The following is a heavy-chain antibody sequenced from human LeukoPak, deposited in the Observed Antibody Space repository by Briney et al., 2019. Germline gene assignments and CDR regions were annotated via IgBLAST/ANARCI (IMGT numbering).Heavy chain of an antibody. Sequence: GGSLRLSCAASGITFGSYWMTWVRQAPGKGLECVANIKPDGSEKHYVDSVEGRFTICRDNAKNSLFLEMNSLRAEDTAVYYCARGRMAVAGSYEYWGQGTLVTVSS. J-gene: IGHJ4*02. V-gene: IGHV3-7*05. CDR1: GITFGSYW. CDR2: IKPDGSEK. D-gene: IGHD6-19*01. CDR3: ARGRMAVAGSYEY.